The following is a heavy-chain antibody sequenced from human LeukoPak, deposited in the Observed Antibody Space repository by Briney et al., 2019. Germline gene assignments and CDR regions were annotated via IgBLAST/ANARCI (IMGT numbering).Heavy chain of an antibody. D-gene: IGHD6-19*01. CDR2: ISSSGSTI. V-gene: IGHV3-11*04. CDR3: ATAANSSGWYNYYYYYYYMDV. CDR1: GFTFSDYY. Sequence: PGGSLRLSCAASGFTFSDYYMSWIRQAPGKGLEWVSYISSSGSTIYYADSVKGRFTISRDNAKNSLYLQMNSLRAGDTAVYYCATAANSSGWYNYYYYYYYMDVWGKGTTVTVSS. J-gene: IGHJ6*03.